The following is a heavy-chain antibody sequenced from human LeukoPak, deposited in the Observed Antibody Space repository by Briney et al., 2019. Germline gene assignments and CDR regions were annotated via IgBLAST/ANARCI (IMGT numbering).Heavy chain of an antibody. J-gene: IGHJ4*02. D-gene: IGHD3-22*01. V-gene: IGHV4-34*01. Sequence: PSETLSLTCAVYGGSFSGYYWGWIRQPPGKGLEWIGNIYYSGVTYYNPSPKSRVTILLDTSKNQFSLKLSSVTAADTAVYYCARDARTYYYDSTSQEFDYWGQGTLVTVSS. CDR3: ARDARTYYYDSTSQEFDY. CDR1: GGSFSGYY. CDR2: IYYSGVT.